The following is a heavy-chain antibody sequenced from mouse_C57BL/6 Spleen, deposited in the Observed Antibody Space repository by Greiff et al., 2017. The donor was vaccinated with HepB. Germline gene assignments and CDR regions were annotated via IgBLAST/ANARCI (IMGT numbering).Heavy chain of an antibody. D-gene: IGHD2-3*01. V-gene: IGHV1-15*01. J-gene: IGHJ1*03. CDR1: GYTFTDYE. CDR3: TRDDGYCRGYFDV. Sequence: QVQLQQSGAELVRPGASVTLSCKASGYTFTDYEMHWVKQTPVHGLEWIGAIDPETGGTAYNQKFKGKAILTADKSSSTAYMELRSLTSEDSAVYYCTRDDGYCRGYFDVWGTGTTVTVSS. CDR2: IDPETGGT.